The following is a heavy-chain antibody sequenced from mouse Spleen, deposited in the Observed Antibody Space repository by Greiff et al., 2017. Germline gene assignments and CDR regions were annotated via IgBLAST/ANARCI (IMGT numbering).Heavy chain of an antibody. CDR1: GFAFSSYD. Sequence: EVQRVESGGGLVKPGGSLKLSCAASGFAFSSYDMSWVRQTPEKRLEWVAYISSGGGSTYYPDTVKGRFTISRDNAKNTLYLQMSSLKSEDTAMYFCASGSNYAMDYWGQGTSVTVSS. CDR2: ISSGGGST. CDR3: ASGSNYAMDY. V-gene: IGHV5-12-1*01. D-gene: IGHD1-1*01. J-gene: IGHJ4*01.